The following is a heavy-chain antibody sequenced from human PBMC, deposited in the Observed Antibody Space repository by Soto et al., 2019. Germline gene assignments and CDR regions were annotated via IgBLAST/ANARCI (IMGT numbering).Heavy chain of an antibody. V-gene: IGHV4-4*02. J-gene: IGHJ4*02. CDR3: ARRWGEGRVDY. Sequence: QVQLQESGPGLVKPSGTLSLTCAVSGGSISSSNWWSWVRQPPGKGLEWIGEIYHSGNTNYNPSLKSRATMAVDKSRNQFFLKLSSVTAADTAVYYCARRWGEGRVDYWGQGTLVTVSS. D-gene: IGHD3-10*01. CDR1: GGSISSSNW. CDR2: IYHSGNT.